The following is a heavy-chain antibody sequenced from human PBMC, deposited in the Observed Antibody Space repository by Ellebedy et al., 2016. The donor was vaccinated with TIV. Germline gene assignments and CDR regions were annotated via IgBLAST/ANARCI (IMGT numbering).Heavy chain of an antibody. CDR1: GYTFTSYA. Sequence: ASVKVSXKASGYTFTSYAMHWVRQAPGQRLEWMGWINAGNGNTKYSQKFQGRVTITRDTSASTAYMELSSLRSEDTAVYYCARDWGIAVAGMRGWFDPWGQGTLVTVSS. V-gene: IGHV1-3*01. J-gene: IGHJ5*02. CDR3: ARDWGIAVAGMRGWFDP. D-gene: IGHD6-19*01. CDR2: INAGNGNT.